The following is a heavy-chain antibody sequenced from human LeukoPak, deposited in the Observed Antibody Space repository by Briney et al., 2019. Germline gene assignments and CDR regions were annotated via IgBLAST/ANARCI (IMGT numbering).Heavy chain of an antibody. CDR3: AKKRAVITDNWFDP. CDR1: GFTFSSYS. J-gene: IGHJ5*02. Sequence: PGGSLRLSCAASGFTFSSYSMNWVRQAPGKGLEWVSYISSSSSTIYYADSVKGRFTISRDNSKNTLFLQMTSLRAEDTAVYYCAKKRAVITDNWFDPWGQGTLVTVSS. V-gene: IGHV3-48*04. D-gene: IGHD3-10*01. CDR2: ISSSSSTI.